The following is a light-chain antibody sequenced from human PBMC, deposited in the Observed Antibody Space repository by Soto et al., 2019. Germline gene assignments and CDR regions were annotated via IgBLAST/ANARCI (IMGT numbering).Light chain of an antibody. CDR2: DVS. J-gene: IGLJ1*01. CDR3: SSYTSSFNLAV. V-gene: IGLV2-14*03. Sequence: QSVLTQPASVSGSPGQSITIFCTGTSSDVGGYNYVSWYQQHPGSAPKLMIYDVSSRPSGVSNRLSGSKSGNTASLTISGLQVEDEANYYGSSYTSSFNLAVSGRGTKVPVL. CDR1: SSDVGGYNY.